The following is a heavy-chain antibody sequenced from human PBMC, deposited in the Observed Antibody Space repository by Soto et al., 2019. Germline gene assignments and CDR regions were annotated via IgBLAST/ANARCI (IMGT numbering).Heavy chain of an antibody. V-gene: IGHV4-30-2*01. CDR2: IYHSGST. CDR3: ARGDTVITPFDY. CDR1: GDSISSGGYS. D-gene: IGHD5-18*01. J-gene: IGHJ4*02. Sequence: QLQLQESGSGLVKPSQTLSLTCAVSGDSISSGGYSWSWIRQPPGKGLEWIGFIYHSGSTYYNPSLKSRVTISVDRSQNQFSLKLTSVTAADTAIYYCARGDTVITPFDYWGQGTLVTVSS.